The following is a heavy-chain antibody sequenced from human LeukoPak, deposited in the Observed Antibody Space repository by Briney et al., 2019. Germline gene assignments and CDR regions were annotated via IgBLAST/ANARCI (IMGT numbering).Heavy chain of an antibody. CDR2: ISGSGGST. V-gene: IGHV3-23*01. Sequence: GGSLRLSCAASGFTFSSYAMSWVRQAPGKGLEWVSAISGSGGSTYYADSVKGRFTISRDNSKNTLYLQMNSLRAEDTAVYYCARDRSSGWYRYYYYYMDVWGKGTTVTVSS. CDR1: GFTFSSYA. CDR3: ARDRSSGWYRYYYYYMDV. J-gene: IGHJ6*03. D-gene: IGHD6-19*01.